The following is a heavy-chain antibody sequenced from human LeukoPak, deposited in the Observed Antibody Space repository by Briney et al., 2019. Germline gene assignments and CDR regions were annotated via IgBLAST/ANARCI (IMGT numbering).Heavy chain of an antibody. CDR3: AREVSIAVAGNWYFDL. CDR1: EGTFSSYA. V-gene: IGHV1-69*13. J-gene: IGHJ2*01. Sequence: SVKVSCKASEGTFSSYAISWVRQAPGQGLEWMGGIIPLFGTANYAQKFQGRVTITADESTSTAYMELSSLRSEDTAVYYCAREVSIAVAGNWYFDLWGRGTLVTVSS. D-gene: IGHD6-19*01. CDR2: IIPLFGTA.